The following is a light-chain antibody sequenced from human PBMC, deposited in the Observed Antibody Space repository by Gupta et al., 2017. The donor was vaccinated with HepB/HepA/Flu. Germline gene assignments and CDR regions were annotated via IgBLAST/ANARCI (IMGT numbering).Light chain of an antibody. Sequence: QTVVTHEPSCSVSPGGTVTLTCGLSSGSVSTNYYPSWYQQTPGQAPRTLIYNTDTRSSGVPDRFSGSILGNKAALTITGAQADDESNYYCVLYMVGGSWVFGGGTKLTVL. V-gene: IGLV8-61*01. CDR3: VLYMVGGSWV. CDR2: NTD. CDR1: SGSVSTNYY. J-gene: IGLJ3*02.